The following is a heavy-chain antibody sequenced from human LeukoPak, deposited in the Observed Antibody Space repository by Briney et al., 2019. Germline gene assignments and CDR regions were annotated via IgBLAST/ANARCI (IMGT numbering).Heavy chain of an antibody. J-gene: IGHJ4*02. Sequence: PSETLSLTCNVSGGSISSYYWSWIRQPPGKGLEWIGHINYSGSTKYNPSLKSRVTKSIDTSKNQFSLKLTSVTAADTAVYYCARQTSIAARGHFDYWGQGTPVTVSS. D-gene: IGHD6-6*01. V-gene: IGHV4-59*12. CDR2: INYSGST. CDR1: GGSISSYY. CDR3: ARQTSIAARGHFDY.